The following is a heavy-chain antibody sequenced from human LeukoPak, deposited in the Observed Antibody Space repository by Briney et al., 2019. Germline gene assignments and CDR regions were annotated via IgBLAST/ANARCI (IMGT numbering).Heavy chain of an antibody. D-gene: IGHD3-22*01. CDR3: AKDNVGVSKIVGILAD. Sequence: GGSLRLSCAASGFTFSSYGMHWVRQAPGKGLEWVAFIRYDGSNKYYADSVEGRFTISRDNSKNTLYLQMNSLRAEDTAVYYCAKDNVGVSKIVGILADWGQGTLVTVSS. CDR1: GFTFSSYG. V-gene: IGHV3-30*02. J-gene: IGHJ4*02. CDR2: IRYDGSNK.